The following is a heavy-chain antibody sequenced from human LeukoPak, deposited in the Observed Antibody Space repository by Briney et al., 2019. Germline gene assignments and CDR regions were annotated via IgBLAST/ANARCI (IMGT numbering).Heavy chain of an antibody. Sequence: HPGGSLRLSCAASGFTFDDYTMHWVRHAPGKGLEWVSLISWDGGSTYYADSVKGRFTISRDNSKNSLYLQMNSLRTEDTALYYCAKWSRGWFANDYGEYDYWGQGTLVTVSS. J-gene: IGHJ4*02. CDR2: ISWDGGST. V-gene: IGHV3-43*01. D-gene: IGHD4-17*01. CDR1: GFTFDDYT. CDR3: AKWSRGWFANDYGEYDY.